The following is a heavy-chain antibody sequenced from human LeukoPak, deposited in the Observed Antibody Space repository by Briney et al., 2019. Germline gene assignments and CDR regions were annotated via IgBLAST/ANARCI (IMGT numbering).Heavy chain of an antibody. CDR1: GYTFTSYD. V-gene: IGHV1-8*01. D-gene: IGHD3-3*01. J-gene: IGHJ6*04. CDR3: ARGPGDYDFWSGYPHYYYYYGMDV. Sequence: ASVKVSCKASGYTFTSYDINWVRQATGQGLEWMGWMNPNSGNTGYAQKFQGRVTMTRNTSISTAYIELSSLRSEDTAVYYCARGPGDYDFWSGYPHYYYYYGMDVWGEGTTVTVSS. CDR2: MNPNSGNT.